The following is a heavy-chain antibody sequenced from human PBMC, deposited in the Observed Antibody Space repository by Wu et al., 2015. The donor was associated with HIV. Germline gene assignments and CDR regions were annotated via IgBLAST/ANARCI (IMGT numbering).Heavy chain of an antibody. D-gene: IGHD3-10*01. Sequence: QGQLVQSGAEVQKPGSSVKVSCKPSGGTFSSYAISWVRQAPGQGLEWMGWMNSINGKTGYGQKFQGRVAMTRNISTRTAYMELSGLKSEDTAVYYCATSYYGSGSYPTFYYYYAMDVWGQ. J-gene: IGHJ6*02. CDR1: GGTFSSYA. CDR2: MNSINGKT. CDR3: ATSYYGSGSYPTFYYYYAMDV. V-gene: IGHV1-8*01.